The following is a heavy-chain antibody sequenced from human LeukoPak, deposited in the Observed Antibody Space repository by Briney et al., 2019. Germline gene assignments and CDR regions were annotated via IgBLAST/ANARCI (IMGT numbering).Heavy chain of an antibody. CDR2: IYYSGST. V-gene: IGHV4-59*02. CDR3: ARDLGYCDSTSCYGGYYFDY. J-gene: IGHJ4*02. CDR1: GGSVSRYY. Sequence: SETLSLTCTVSGGSVSRYYWSWIWQPPGKGLEWIGYIYYSGSTNYNPSLRSRVTISLDTSKNQFSLQLNSVTAADTAVYYCARDLGYCDSTSCYGGYYFDYWGQGILVTVSS. D-gene: IGHD2-2*01.